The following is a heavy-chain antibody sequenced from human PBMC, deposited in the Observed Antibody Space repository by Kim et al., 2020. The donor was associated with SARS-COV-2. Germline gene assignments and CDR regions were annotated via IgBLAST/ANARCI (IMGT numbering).Heavy chain of an antibody. CDR2: T. CDR3: ARDWGELPVDY. D-gene: IGHD1-26*01. Sequence: TNYAQKLQGRVTMTTDTSTSTAYMELRSLRSDDTAVYYCARDWGELPVDYWGQGTLVTVSS. V-gene: IGHV1-18*01. J-gene: IGHJ4*02.